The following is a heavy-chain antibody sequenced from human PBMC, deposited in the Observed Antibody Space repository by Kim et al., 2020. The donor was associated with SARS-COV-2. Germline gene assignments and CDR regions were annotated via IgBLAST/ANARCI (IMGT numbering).Heavy chain of an antibody. CDR2: ISGSSSHM. Sequence: GGSLRLSCAASGFTFSSYSMNWVRQAPGKGLEWVSCISGSSSHMYYADSVKGRFTISRDNAKNSLYLQMNSLRAEDMAVYYCARYPGALDYWGQGTLVTVSS. D-gene: IGHD1-26*01. CDR1: GFTFSSYS. J-gene: IGHJ4*02. CDR3: ARYPGALDY. V-gene: IGHV3-21*01.